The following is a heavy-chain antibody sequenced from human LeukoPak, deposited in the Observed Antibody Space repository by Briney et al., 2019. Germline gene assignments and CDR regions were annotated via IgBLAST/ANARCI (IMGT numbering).Heavy chain of an antibody. V-gene: IGHV5-51*01. CDR2: IYPGDSDT. CDR1: GYSFPSYW. Sequence: GESLKISCKGSGYSFPSYWIDWVRQMPGKGLGWVGIIYPGDSDTRYSPSFQGQVTISADKSISTAYLQWSSLKASDTAMYYCARGTPVGASYHFDSWGQGTLVTVSS. D-gene: IGHD1-26*01. J-gene: IGHJ4*02. CDR3: ARGTPVGASYHFDS.